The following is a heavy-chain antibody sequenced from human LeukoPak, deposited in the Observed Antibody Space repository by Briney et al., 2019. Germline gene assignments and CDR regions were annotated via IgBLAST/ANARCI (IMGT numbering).Heavy chain of an antibody. D-gene: IGHD2-15*01. CDR3: ARRGELLDDAFDI. J-gene: IGHJ3*02. Sequence: SETLSLTCTVSGGSISSSSYYWGWIRQPPGKGLEWIGSIYYRGSTYYNPSLKSRVTISVDTSKNQFSLKLSSVTAADTAVYYCARRGELLDDAFDIWGQGTMVTVSS. CDR1: GGSISSSSYY. V-gene: IGHV4-39*01. CDR2: IYYRGST.